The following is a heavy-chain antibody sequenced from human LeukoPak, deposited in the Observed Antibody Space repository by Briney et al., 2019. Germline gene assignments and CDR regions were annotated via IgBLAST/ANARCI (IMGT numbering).Heavy chain of an antibody. CDR3: AGWSGDRSDAFDI. J-gene: IGHJ3*02. Sequence: SQTLSLTCAVSGGSISSGGYSWSWLRQPPGKGLEWIGYIYHSGSTYYNPSLKSRVTISVDRSKNQFSLKLSSVTAADTAVYYCAGWSGDRSDAFDIWGQGTMVTVSS. CDR2: IYHSGST. CDR1: GGSISSGGYS. D-gene: IGHD3-3*01. V-gene: IGHV4-30-2*01.